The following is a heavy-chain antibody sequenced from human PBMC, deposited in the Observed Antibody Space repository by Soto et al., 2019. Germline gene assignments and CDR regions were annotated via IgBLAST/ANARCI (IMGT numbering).Heavy chain of an antibody. CDR3: AKDGETDYYDSTGYYYP. D-gene: IGHD3-22*01. V-gene: IGHV3-23*01. J-gene: IGHJ5*02. Sequence: QLLESGGGLVQPGGSLRLSCAASGFTFSRYVMSWVRQAPGRGLEWVSAISGSGYSTYYADSVKDRFTISRDNSKNTLYQYMNSLSAEDTAIYYCAKDGETDYYDSTGYYYPWGQGTVVTVSS. CDR1: GFTFSRYV. CDR2: ISGSGYST.